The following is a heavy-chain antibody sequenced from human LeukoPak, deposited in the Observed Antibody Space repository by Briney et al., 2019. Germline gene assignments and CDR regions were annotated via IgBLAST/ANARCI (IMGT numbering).Heavy chain of an antibody. CDR1: GFTVSSNY. CDR2: IYAGGST. V-gene: IGHV3-53*01. Sequence: PGGSLRLSCAASGFTVSSNYMSWVRQAPGKGLEWVSFIYAGGSTYCADSVKGRFTISRDNSKNTLYLQMNSLRAEDTAVYFCARRYGSGWYDYWGQGTLVTVSS. CDR3: ARRYGSGWYDY. J-gene: IGHJ4*02. D-gene: IGHD6-19*01.